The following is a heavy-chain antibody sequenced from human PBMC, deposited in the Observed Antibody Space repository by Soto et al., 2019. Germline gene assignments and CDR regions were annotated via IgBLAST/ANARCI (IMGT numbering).Heavy chain of an antibody. J-gene: IGHJ6*02. Sequence: GGSLRLSCAASGFTFSSYGMHWVRQAPGKGLEWVAVISYDGRNKYYADAVKGRFTISRDNSKNTLYLQMSSLRAEDTAVYYCVKDGSSGWPYFYDMDVWGQGTTVTVS. CDR2: ISYDGRNK. CDR3: VKDGSSGWPYFYDMDV. D-gene: IGHD6-19*01. CDR1: GFTFSSYG. V-gene: IGHV3-30*18.